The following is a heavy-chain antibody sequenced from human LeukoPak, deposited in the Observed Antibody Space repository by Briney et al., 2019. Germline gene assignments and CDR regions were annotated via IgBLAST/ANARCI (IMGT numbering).Heavy chain of an antibody. Sequence: PGGSLRLSCATSGFSFSNYAMSWVRQAPGKGLEWVSAISGEGVTIYYADSVKGRFTISRDNSKNTLYLQMTSLGVGDTAVYYCAKEGYSGWYDYYGLEVWGQGTTVTVSS. CDR3: AKEGYSGWYDYYGLEV. J-gene: IGHJ6*02. V-gene: IGHV3-23*01. CDR2: ISGEGVTI. D-gene: IGHD6-19*01. CDR1: GFSFSNYA.